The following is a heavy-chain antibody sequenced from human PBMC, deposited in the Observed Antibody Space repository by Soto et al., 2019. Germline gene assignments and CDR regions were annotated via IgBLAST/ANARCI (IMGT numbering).Heavy chain of an antibody. D-gene: IGHD2-8*02. CDR3: AKATATGGGAFDI. CDR1: GFICSSYD. CDR2: ILVGGST. J-gene: IGHJ3*02. V-gene: IGHV3-23*01. Sequence: GGSLRLSCAASGFICSSYDMSWVRQAPGKGLEWVSTILVGGSTHYEDSVKGRFTISRDRSKSTLYLQMNSLTAGDTAVYYCAKATATGGGAFDICGQGTMVTVSS.